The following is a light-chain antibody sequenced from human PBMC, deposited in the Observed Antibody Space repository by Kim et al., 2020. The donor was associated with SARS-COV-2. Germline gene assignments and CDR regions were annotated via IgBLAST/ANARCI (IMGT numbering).Light chain of an antibody. CDR1: QRISGSF. Sequence: SPGARATLSCRASQRISGSFLAWYQQKPGQAPRLFIYGASSRAAGIPDRFSDSGSGTDFTLTISRLEPEDFAVYYCQQYGNSPRTFGQGTKVDIK. J-gene: IGKJ1*01. CDR2: GAS. V-gene: IGKV3-20*01. CDR3: QQYGNSPRT.